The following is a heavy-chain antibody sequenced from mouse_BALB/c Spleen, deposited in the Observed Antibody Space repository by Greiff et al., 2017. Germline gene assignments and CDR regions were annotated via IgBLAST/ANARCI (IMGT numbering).Heavy chain of an antibody. J-gene: IGHJ3*01. CDR2: ISTYYGNT. CDR1: GYTFTDYA. CDR3: ASKGDYGYEFAY. D-gene: IGHD1-2*01. Sequence: QVQLKQSGPELVRPGVSVKISCKGSGYTFTDYAMHWVKQSHAKSLEWIGVISTYYGNTNYNQKFKGKATMTVDKSSSTAYMELARLTSEDSAIYYCASKGDYGYEFAYWGQGTLVTVSA. V-gene: IGHV1-67*01.